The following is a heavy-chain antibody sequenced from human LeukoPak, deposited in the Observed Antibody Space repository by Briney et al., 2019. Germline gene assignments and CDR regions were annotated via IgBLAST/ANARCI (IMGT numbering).Heavy chain of an antibody. CDR2: MNPNSGNT. CDR1: GYTFSSYD. V-gene: IGHV1-8*03. D-gene: IGHD3-22*01. CDR3: ARVGVGGRVYDSYYYYMDV. J-gene: IGHJ6*03. Sequence: GASVKVSCKASGYTFSSYDINLVRQAPAPGLEWMGWMNPNSGNTGYAQKFQGRVTITRNTSISTAYMELSSLRSEDTAVYYCARVGVGGRVYDSYYYYMDVWGKGTTVTVAS.